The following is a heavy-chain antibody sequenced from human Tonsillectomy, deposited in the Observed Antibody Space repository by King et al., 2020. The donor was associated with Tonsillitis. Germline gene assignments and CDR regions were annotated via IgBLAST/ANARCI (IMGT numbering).Heavy chain of an antibody. CDR3: VRDGTYYYGSGSQRNFDY. CDR1: GFTFSNFG. J-gene: IGHJ4*02. CDR2: ISYDGSYK. Sequence: VQLVESGGGVVQPGGSLRLSCAASGFTFSNFGIHWVRQAPGKGLEWVAVISYDGSYKYYADSVKGRFTISRDNSNNTLHLQMNSLRAEDTAVYYCVRDGTYYYGSGSQRNFDYWGQGALVTVSS. V-gene: IGHV3-30*03. D-gene: IGHD3-10*01.